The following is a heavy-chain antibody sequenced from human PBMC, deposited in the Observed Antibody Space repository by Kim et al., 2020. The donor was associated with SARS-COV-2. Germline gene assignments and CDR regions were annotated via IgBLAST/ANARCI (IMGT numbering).Heavy chain of an antibody. V-gene: IGHV4-59*01. D-gene: IGHD6-19*01. CDR2: ST. J-gene: IGHJ4*02. CDR3: ARRVAGYFDY. Sequence: STNSNPSLKRRVTISVDTSKNQFSLKLSSVTAADTAVYYCARRVAGYFDYWGQGTLVTVSS.